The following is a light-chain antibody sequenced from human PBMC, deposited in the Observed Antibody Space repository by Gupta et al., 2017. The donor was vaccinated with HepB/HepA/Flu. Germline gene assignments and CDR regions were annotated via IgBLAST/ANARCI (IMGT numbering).Light chain of an antibody. CDR2: GAS. J-gene: IGKJ1*01. V-gene: IGKV3-20*01. CDR3: QQYGSTSCT. CDR1: RSVSSSY. Sequence: LVLTQSPGTLSLSPGERATLSCRASRSVSSSYLAWYQQKPGQAARLLIYGASSRATGIPDRCSGSGSGTDVTLTISRLEPEDFAVYYCQQYGSTSCTFGQGTKVEIK.